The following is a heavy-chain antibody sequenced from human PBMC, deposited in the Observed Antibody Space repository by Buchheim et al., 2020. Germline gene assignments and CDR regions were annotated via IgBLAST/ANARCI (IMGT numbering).Heavy chain of an antibody. V-gene: IGHV6-1*01. J-gene: IGHJ4*02. D-gene: IGHD3-10*01. CDR3: ARDGPGDVLFDY. CDR1: GDSVSTDSVA. CDR2: TYYRSKCST. Sequence: QVQLRQSGPGLVRPSQTLSLTCVISGDSVSTDSVAWNWIRQSPSRGLEWLGRTYYRSKCSTDYAVSVKSRITINPDTSKNQFSLQLNSVTPEDTAVYYCARDGPGDVLFDYWGQGTL.